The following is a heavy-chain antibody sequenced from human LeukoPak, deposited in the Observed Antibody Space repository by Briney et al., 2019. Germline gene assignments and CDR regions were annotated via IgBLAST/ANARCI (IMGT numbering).Heavy chain of an antibody. D-gene: IGHD6-13*01. CDR1: GFTFNDYY. CDR3: ARNPGPGTLDN. J-gene: IGHJ4*02. V-gene: IGHV3-11*06. CDR2: ISSSGRHT. Sequence: GASLRLSCAASGFTFNDYYMSWIRQAPGKGLEWVSFISSSGRHTNYADSVKGRFTISRDNAKNSLYLQMNSLRAEDTAVYYCARNPGPGTLDNWGQGTLVTVSS.